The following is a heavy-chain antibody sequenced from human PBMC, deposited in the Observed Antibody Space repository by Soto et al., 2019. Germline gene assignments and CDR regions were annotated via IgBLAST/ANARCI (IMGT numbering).Heavy chain of an antibody. CDR3: ARHVKQQLVPLFDY. V-gene: IGHV4-39*01. J-gene: IGHJ4*02. Sequence: QLQLQESGPGLVKPSETLSLTCTVPGGSISSSSYYWGWIRQPPGKGLEWIGRIYYSGSTYYNPSLSSRVTISVDTSNNQFSLKLSSVTAADTAVYYCARHVKQQLVPLFDYWGQGTLVTVSS. CDR2: IYYSGST. CDR1: GGSISSSSYY. D-gene: IGHD6-13*01.